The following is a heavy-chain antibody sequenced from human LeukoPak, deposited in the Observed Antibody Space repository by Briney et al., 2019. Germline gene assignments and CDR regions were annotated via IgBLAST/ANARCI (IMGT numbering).Heavy chain of an antibody. CDR3: ASRGDFWNFDY. CDR1: GGSISSSSYY. Sequence: PSETLSLTCTVSGGSISSSSYYWGWIRQPPGKGLEWIGSIYYSGSTYYNPSLKSRVTISVDTSKNQFSLKLSSVTAADTAVYYCASRGDFWNFDYWGQGTLVTVSS. J-gene: IGHJ4*02. V-gene: IGHV4-39*07. CDR2: IYYSGST. D-gene: IGHD3-3*01.